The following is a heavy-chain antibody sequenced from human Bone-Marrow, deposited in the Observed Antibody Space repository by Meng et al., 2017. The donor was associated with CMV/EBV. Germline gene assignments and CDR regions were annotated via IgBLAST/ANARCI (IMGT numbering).Heavy chain of an antibody. CDR1: GGSFSGYY. CDR3: ARDPLGYCSSTSFCV. CDR2: INHSGST. Sequence: SETLSLTCAVYGGSFSGYYWSWIRQPPGKGLEWIGEINHSGSTNYNPSLKSRVTISVDTSKNLFSLKLSSVTAADTAMYYCARDPLGYCSSTSFCVWGQGTTVTVSS. V-gene: IGHV4-34*01. D-gene: IGHD2-2*01. J-gene: IGHJ6*02.